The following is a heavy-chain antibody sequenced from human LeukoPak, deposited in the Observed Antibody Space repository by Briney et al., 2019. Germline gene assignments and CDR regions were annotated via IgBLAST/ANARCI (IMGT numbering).Heavy chain of an antibody. Sequence: GGSLRLSYAASGFTFSSYWMSWVRQAPGKGLEWVANIKQDGSEKYYVDSVKGRFTISRDNAKNSLYLQMNSLRAEDTAVYYCARVNYGSGSYYNEDWFDPWGQGTLVTVSS. CDR1: GFTFSSYW. J-gene: IGHJ5*02. V-gene: IGHV3-7*01. D-gene: IGHD3-10*01. CDR3: ARVNYGSGSYYNEDWFDP. CDR2: IKQDGSEK.